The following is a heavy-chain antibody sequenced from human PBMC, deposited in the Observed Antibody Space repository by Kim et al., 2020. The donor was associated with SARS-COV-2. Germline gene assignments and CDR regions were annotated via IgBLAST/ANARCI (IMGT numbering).Heavy chain of an antibody. Sequence: SETLSLTCTVSGGSISSYYWSWIRQPPGKGLEWIGNIYYSGSTNYNPSLKSRGTISVDTSKNQFSLKLSSVTAADTAVDYCSRRARSSGWYVGLPYYYYG. D-gene: IGHD6-19*01. CDR2: IYYSGST. V-gene: IGHV4-59*08. CDR3: SRRARSSGWYVGLPYYYYG. CDR1: GGSISSYY. J-gene: IGHJ6*01.